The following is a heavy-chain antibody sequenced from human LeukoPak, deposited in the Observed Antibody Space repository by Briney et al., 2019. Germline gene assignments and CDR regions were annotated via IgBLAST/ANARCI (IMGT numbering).Heavy chain of an antibody. V-gene: IGHV3-23*01. CDR2: LSGSGGST. J-gene: IGHJ6*03. D-gene: IGHD2-2*01. CDR3: ARVPAARVFDYYYYYMDV. Sequence: TGGSLRLSCAASGFTFSSYGMSWVRQAPGKGLEWVSGLSGSGGSTYYADSVKGRFTISRDSSKNTLYLQMNSLRAEDTAVYYCARVPAARVFDYYYYYMDVWGKGTTVTISS. CDR1: GFTFSSYG.